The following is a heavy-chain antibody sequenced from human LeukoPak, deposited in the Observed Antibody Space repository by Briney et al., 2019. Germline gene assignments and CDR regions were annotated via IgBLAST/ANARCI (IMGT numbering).Heavy chain of an antibody. Sequence: ASETLSLTCSVSDYSISSGYYWGWIRQPPGKGLEWIGSIYHTGSPYYNSSLKSRVTISVDTSKNDFSLKLSSVTAADTAVYYCVLGSGTYYRGAVFDYWGQGTLVIVSS. D-gene: IGHD3-10*02. CDR3: VLGSGTYYRGAVFDY. J-gene: IGHJ4*02. V-gene: IGHV4-38-2*01. CDR2: IYHTGSP. CDR1: DYSISSGYY.